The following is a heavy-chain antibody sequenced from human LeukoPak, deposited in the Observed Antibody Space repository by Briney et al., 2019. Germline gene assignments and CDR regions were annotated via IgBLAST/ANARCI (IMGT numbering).Heavy chain of an antibody. Sequence: ASVKVSCKASVYTFTGYYMHWVRQAPGQGLEWMGWINPNSGGTNDAQKLQGRVTMTTDTSTSTAYMELRSLRSDDTAVYYCARVIVGAQVSLDYWGQGTLVTVSS. CDR2: INPNSGGT. CDR3: ARVIVGAQVSLDY. J-gene: IGHJ4*02. CDR1: VYTFTGYY. V-gene: IGHV1-2*02. D-gene: IGHD1-26*01.